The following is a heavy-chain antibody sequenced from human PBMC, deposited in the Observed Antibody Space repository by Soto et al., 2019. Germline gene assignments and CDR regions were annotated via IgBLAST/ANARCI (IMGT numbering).Heavy chain of an antibody. D-gene: IGHD2-21*01. CDR1: EFTFSKYA. Sequence: EVQLLESGGGLVQPGGSLRLSCTASEFTFSKYAMSWVRQAPGKGLEWVSAISASGAATYYVDSVKGRFTISRDNSKNKLYVEMNSLRAEGTGVYYCARCAVLSTTSGGWCNWFDRWGQGTLVTVSS. CDR3: ARCAVLSTTSGGWCNWFDR. CDR2: ISASGAAT. V-gene: IGHV3-23*01. J-gene: IGHJ5*02.